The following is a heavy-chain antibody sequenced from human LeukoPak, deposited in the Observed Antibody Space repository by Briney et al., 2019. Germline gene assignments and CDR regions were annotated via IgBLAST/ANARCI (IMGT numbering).Heavy chain of an antibody. CDR2: IYYSKNS. CDR3: ARVQSGCNSACLPPGDCCFDP. Sequence: SETLSLTCTVSGVSISSSSYYWGRLRQPPGKGRVRITSIYYSKNSYNNPDLKSLVTTTLNTSKTLFSLKLSSVTAAETAVYYCARVQSGCNSACLPPGDCCFDPWGQGTLVTVSS. V-gene: IGHV4-39*07. D-gene: IGHD2/OR15-2a*01. J-gene: IGHJ5*02. CDR1: GVSISSSSYY.